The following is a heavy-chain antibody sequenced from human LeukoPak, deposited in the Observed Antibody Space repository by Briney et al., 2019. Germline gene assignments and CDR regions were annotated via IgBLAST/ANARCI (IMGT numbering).Heavy chain of an antibody. CDR3: AKEGIIAAGLFDY. D-gene: IGHD6-13*01. CDR2: IYSGGST. CDR1: GFTVSSNY. V-gene: IGHV3-53*01. J-gene: IGHJ4*02. Sequence: GGSLRLSCAASGFTVSSNYMSWVRQAPGKGLEWVSVIYSGGSTYYADSVKGRFTISRDNSKNTLYLQMNSLRAEDTAVYYCAKEGIIAAGLFDYWGQGTLVTVSS.